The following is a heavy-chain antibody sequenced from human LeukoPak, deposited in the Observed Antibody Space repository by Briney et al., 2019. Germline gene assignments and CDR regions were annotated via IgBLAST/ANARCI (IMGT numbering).Heavy chain of an antibody. V-gene: IGHV4-4*07. D-gene: IGHD1-26*01. CDR2: IYTSGST. CDR1: GGSISNYY. J-gene: IGHJ3*02. CDR3: ARYSGSHYAFDI. Sequence: SETLSLTCTVSGGSISNYYWSWIRQPAGKGLEYIGRIYTSGSTNYNPSLKSRLTISVATSKNQFSLKLSSVTAADTAVYYCARYSGSHYAFDIWGQGTMVTVSS.